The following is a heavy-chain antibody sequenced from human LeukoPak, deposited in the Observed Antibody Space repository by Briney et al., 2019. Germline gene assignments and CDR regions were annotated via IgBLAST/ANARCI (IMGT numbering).Heavy chain of an antibody. CDR3: GRDPNGDYIGAFDFQR. D-gene: IGHD4-17*01. CDR1: GFTFSNFA. V-gene: IGHV3-23*01. Sequence: GGSLRLSCVASGFTFSNFAMVWVRQAPGKGLEWGSAITAGSSTKKYADSVKDRFTISRDNSKDTLYLQMTSLRDEDTAVYYCGRDPNGDYIGAFDFQRWGRGTLVTVSS. J-gene: IGHJ1*01. CDR2: ITAGSSTK.